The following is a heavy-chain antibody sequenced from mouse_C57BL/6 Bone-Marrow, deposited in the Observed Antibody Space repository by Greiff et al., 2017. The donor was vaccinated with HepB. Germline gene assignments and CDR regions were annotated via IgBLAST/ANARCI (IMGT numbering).Heavy chain of an antibody. J-gene: IGHJ3*01. CDR1: GYTFTDYY. CDR2: INPYNGGT. Sequence: EVKLQQSGPVLVKPGASVKMSCKASGYTFTDYYMNWVKQSHGKSLEWIGVINPYNGGTSYNQKFKGKATLTVDKSSSTAYMELNSLTSEDSAVYYCARYETGTLFAYWGQGTLVTVSA. D-gene: IGHD4-1*01. CDR3: ARYETGTLFAY. V-gene: IGHV1-19*01.